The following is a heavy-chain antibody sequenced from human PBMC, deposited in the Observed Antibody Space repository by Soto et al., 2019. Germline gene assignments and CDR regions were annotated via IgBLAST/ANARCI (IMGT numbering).Heavy chain of an antibody. CDR1: GGSISSYY. D-gene: IGHD5-12*01. CDR3: ARQGYAFDY. J-gene: IGHJ4*02. V-gene: IGHV4-59*08. Sequence: QVQLQESGPGLVKPSETLSLTCTVSGGSISSYYWSWIRQPPGKGLEWIGYIYYSGSTNYNPSLKSRVTISVDTSKNQFSLKLSSVTAADTAVYYCARQGYAFDYWGQGTLVTVSS. CDR2: IYYSGST.